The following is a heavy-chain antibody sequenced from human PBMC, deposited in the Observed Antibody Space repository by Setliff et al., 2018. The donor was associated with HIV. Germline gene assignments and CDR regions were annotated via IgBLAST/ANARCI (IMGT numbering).Heavy chain of an antibody. V-gene: IGHV4-39*07. CDR1: GGSISSSSYY. J-gene: IGHJ3*02. Sequence: SETLSLTCTVSGGSISSSSYYWGWIRQPPGKGLEWIGSIYYSGSTYYNPSLKSRVTISVDTPKNQFSLKLSSVTAADTAVYYCARRSAMIIMALDAFDIWGQGTMVTVSS. CDR3: ARRSAMIIMALDAFDI. CDR2: IYYSGST. D-gene: IGHD3-22*01.